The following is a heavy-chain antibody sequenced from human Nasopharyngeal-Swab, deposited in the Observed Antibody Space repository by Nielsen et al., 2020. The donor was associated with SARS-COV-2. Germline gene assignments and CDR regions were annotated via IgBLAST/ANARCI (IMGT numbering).Heavy chain of an antibody. J-gene: IGHJ4*02. V-gene: IGHV1-18*01. CDR3: ARDQGGSYGY. CDR1: GYIFINYA. D-gene: IGHD2-15*01. Sequence: ASVTVSCKTSGYIFINYAISWVRQAPGQGLEWMGWISPYNGNTNYAQKLQGRVTMTTDTSTTTAYMELRSLISDDTALYYCARDQGGSYGYWGQGTLVTVSS. CDR2: ISPYNGNT.